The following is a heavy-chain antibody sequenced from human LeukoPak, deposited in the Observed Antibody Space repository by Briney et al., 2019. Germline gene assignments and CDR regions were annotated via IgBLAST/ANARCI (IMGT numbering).Heavy chain of an antibody. J-gene: IGHJ4*02. CDR2: IYSGGST. CDR1: GFTVSSNY. Sequence: PGGSLRLSCAASGFTVSSNYMSWVRQAPRKGLEWVSVIYSGGSTYYADSVKGRFTISRDNSKNTLYLQMNSLRAEDTAVYYCARVLTGTLDYWGQGTLVTVSS. CDR3: ARVLTGTLDY. D-gene: IGHD1-7*01. V-gene: IGHV3-53*01.